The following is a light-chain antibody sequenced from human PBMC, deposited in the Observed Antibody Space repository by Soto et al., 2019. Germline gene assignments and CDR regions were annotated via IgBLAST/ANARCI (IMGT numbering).Light chain of an antibody. V-gene: IGKV3-11*01. CDR2: DAS. J-gene: IGKJ5*01. CDR3: QQRSTWPPIT. Sequence: EIVLTQSLATLSLSPGERATLSCRASQSVSIYLAWYQQKPGQAPRLLIYDASNRATGIPAKFSGSGSGTEFTLTISSLEPEDFAVYYCQQRSTWPPITFGQGTRLEIK. CDR1: QSVSIY.